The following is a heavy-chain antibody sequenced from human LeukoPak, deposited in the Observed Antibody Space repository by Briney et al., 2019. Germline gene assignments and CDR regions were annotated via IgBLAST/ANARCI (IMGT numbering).Heavy chain of an antibody. CDR3: ARLNLRSSGWFFDFDY. J-gene: IGHJ4*02. CDR1: GGSISRYY. Sequence: PSETLSLTCTVSGGSISRYYWSWIRQPQGKGLEWIGYIYSSGSTNYNPSLKSRVTISVDTSKNQSSLKLSSVTAADTAVYYCARLNLRSSGWFFDFDYWGQGTLVTVSS. CDR2: IYSSGST. V-gene: IGHV4-59*08. D-gene: IGHD6-19*01.